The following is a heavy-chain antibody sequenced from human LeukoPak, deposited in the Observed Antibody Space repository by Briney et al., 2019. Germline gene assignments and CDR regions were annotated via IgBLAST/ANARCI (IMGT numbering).Heavy chain of an antibody. J-gene: IGHJ4*02. D-gene: IGHD2/OR15-2a*01. V-gene: IGHV1-18*01. Sequence: GASVKVSCKASGGTFSSYAISWVRQAPGQGLEWMGWISAYNGNTNYAQKLQGRVTMTTDASTSTAYMELRSLRSDDTAVYYCAREMTSMLASEAHFDYWGQGTLVTVSS. CDR2: ISAYNGNT. CDR3: AREMTSMLASEAHFDY. CDR1: GGTFSSYA.